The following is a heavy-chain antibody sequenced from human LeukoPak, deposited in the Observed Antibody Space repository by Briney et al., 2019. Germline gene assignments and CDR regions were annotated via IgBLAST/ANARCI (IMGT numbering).Heavy chain of an antibody. CDR3: ARDTSGSYPITYFDS. J-gene: IGHJ4*02. Sequence: PGGSLRLSCAASGFTFRDYSMNWVRQAPGKGLEWISYIGIDSGNTNYADSVKGRFTISRDNAKNSLYLQMNSLSAEDTAVYYCARDTSGSYPITYFDSWGQGALVTVSS. CDR2: IGIDSGNT. V-gene: IGHV3-21*05. D-gene: IGHD3-10*01. CDR1: GFTFRDYS.